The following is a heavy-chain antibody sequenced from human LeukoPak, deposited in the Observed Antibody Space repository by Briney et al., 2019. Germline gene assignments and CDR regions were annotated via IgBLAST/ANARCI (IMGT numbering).Heavy chain of an antibody. J-gene: IGHJ4*02. Sequence: LSGGSLGLSCAASGFTFDDYAMHWVRQAPGKGLEWVSGISWNSGSIGYADSVKGRFTISRDNAKNSLYLQMNSLRAEDMALYYCAKGLGDSSSSSVDYWGQGTLVTVSS. CDR3: AKGLGDSSSSSVDY. CDR2: ISWNSGSI. V-gene: IGHV3-9*03. D-gene: IGHD6-6*01. CDR1: GFTFDDYA.